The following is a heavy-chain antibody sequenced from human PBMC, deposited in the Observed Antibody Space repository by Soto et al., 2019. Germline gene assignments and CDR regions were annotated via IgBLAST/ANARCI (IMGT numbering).Heavy chain of an antibody. Sequence: GASVKVSCKASGYTFTSYGISWVRQAPGQGLEWMGWISAYNGNTNYAQKLQGRVTMTTDTSTSTAYMELRSLRSDDTAVYYCARFGLDYDFWSGYSSDLNWFDPWGQGTLVTVSS. J-gene: IGHJ5*02. CDR1: GYTFTSYG. CDR3: ARFGLDYDFWSGYSSDLNWFDP. V-gene: IGHV1-18*01. D-gene: IGHD3-3*01. CDR2: ISAYNGNT.